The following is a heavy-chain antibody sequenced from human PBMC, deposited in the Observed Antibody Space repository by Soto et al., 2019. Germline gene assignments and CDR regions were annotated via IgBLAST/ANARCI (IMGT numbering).Heavy chain of an antibody. D-gene: IGHD6-19*01. V-gene: IGHV3-7*03. CDR1: GFTFSSYW. CDR3: ARYPNPTVAGLPFDL. Sequence: EVQLVESGGGLVQPGGSLRLSCAASGFTFSSYWMSWVRQAPGKGLEWVAHTRQDGGQEYYVDSVKSRFTISRDNAKNSLYLQMNSLRVEDTAVYYCARYPNPTVAGLPFDLWGQGTLVTVSS. CDR2: TRQDGGQE. J-gene: IGHJ4*02.